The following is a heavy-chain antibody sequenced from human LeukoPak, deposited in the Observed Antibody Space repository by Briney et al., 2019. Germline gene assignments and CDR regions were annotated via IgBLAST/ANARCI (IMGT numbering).Heavy chain of an antibody. Sequence: SETLSLTCTVSGGSISSYYWNWIRQPPGKGLEWIGYIYYSGSTNYNPSLKSRVTISVDTSKNQFSLKLSSVTAADTAVYYCASLLAMGRYYYYGMDVWGQGTTVTVSS. CDR3: ASLLAMGRYYYYGMDV. CDR1: GGSISSYY. D-gene: IGHD5-24*01. CDR2: IYYSGST. J-gene: IGHJ6*02. V-gene: IGHV4-59*01.